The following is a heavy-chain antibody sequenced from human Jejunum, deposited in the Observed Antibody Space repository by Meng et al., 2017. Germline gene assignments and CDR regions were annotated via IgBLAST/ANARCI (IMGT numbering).Heavy chain of an antibody. Sequence: QPQLQESGPGLVKPSETLSLTCTVSGFSMSNENFFWAWVRQPPGKGLEWIGGMLYSGTTFNNTSLKSRVSMSVDTSKNQFSLRLSSVTAADTAVYYCARGGYYSFDYWGQGTLVTVSS. CDR1: GFSMSNENFF. CDR2: MLYSGTT. CDR3: ARGGYYSFDY. D-gene: IGHD5-18*01. V-gene: IGHV4-39*07. J-gene: IGHJ4*02.